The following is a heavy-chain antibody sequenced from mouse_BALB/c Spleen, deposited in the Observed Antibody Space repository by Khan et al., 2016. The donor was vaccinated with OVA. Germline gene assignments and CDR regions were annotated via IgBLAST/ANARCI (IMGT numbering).Heavy chain of an antibody. CDR1: GYSITSGYG. Sequence: EVKLLESGPGLVKPSQSLSLTCTVTGYSITSGYGWNWIRQFPGNKLEWMGYISYSGSTNYNPSLKSRISITRDTSKNQFFLQLNSVTTEDTATYYCARTARIKYWGQGTMLTVSS. CDR3: ARTARIKY. CDR2: ISYSGST. D-gene: IGHD1-2*01. J-gene: IGHJ2*01. V-gene: IGHV3-2*02.